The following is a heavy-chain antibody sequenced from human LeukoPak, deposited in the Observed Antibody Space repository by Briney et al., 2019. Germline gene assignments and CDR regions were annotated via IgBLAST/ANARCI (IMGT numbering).Heavy chain of an antibody. CDR2: IHSSGDT. J-gene: IGHJ5*02. V-gene: IGHV4-59*08. Sequence: PSETLSLTCTVSGGSISSYYWSLIRQSPRKGLDWIAYIHSSGDTNYNPSLRSRASISLDTSKNLCSLRLSSVTAADTAVYYCARHVIYSGGYSYWFDPWGLGTLVTVSS. D-gene: IGHD1-26*01. CDR1: GGSISSYY. CDR3: ARHVIYSGGYSYWFDP.